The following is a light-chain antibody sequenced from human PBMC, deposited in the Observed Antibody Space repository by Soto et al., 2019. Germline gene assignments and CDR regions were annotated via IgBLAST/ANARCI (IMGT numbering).Light chain of an antibody. Sequence: EIVLTQSPGTLSLSPGERATLSCRASQSVSSSYLAWYQQKPGQAPRLLIYGASSRATGIPDRFSGSGSGTDFTLTIRRLEPEDFGVYYFQQYGSSPLDTFGQGTKLAIE. CDR3: QQYGSSPLDT. J-gene: IGKJ2*01. CDR2: GAS. CDR1: QSVSSSY. V-gene: IGKV3-20*01.